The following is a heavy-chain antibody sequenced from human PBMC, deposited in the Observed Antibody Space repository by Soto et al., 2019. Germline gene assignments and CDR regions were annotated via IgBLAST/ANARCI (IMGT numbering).Heavy chain of an antibody. CDR1: GFTFSSYG. D-gene: IGHD2-15*01. Sequence: GGSLRLSCAASGFTFSSYGMHWVRQAPGKGLEWVAVIWYDGSNKYYAESVKGRFTISRDNSKNSLYLQMNSLRAEDTAVYYCARDSCSGGSCYSSYFDYWGQGTLVTVSS. V-gene: IGHV3-33*01. CDR3: ARDSCSGGSCYSSYFDY. J-gene: IGHJ4*02. CDR2: IWYDGSNK.